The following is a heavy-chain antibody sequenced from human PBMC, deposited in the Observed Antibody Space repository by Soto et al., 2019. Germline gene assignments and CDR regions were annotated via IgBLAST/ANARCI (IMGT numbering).Heavy chain of an antibody. V-gene: IGHV3-30-3*01. CDR2: ISYDGSNK. Sequence: GGSLRLSXAASGFTFSSYAMHWVRQAPGKGLEWVAVISYDGSNKYYADSVKGRFTISRDNSKNTLYLQMNSLRAEDTAVYYCARERCSGGSCYYYYGMDVWGQGTTVTVSS. J-gene: IGHJ6*02. CDR1: GFTFSSYA. D-gene: IGHD2-15*01. CDR3: ARERCSGGSCYYYYGMDV.